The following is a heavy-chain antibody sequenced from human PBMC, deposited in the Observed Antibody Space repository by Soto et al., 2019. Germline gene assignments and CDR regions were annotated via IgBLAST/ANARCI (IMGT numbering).Heavy chain of an antibody. V-gene: IGHV1-18*01. Sequence: GASVKVSCKASGYTFPSYGISWIRQAPGQGLVWMGWISAHNGHTKYTQNFQGRVTMTTDISTSTAHMELRGLRSDDTAVYYCARDLAAGTDYYYYGMDVWGQGTTVTVSS. CDR1: GYTFPSYG. D-gene: IGHD6-13*01. CDR2: ISAHNGHT. CDR3: ARDLAAGTDYYYYGMDV. J-gene: IGHJ6*02.